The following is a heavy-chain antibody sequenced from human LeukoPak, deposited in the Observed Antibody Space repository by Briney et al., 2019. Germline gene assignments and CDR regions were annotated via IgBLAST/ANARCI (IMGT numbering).Heavy chain of an antibody. J-gene: IGHJ6*03. CDR2: INQDGTEK. CDR3: ARLMWELPPHYYYMDV. Sequence: GGSLRLSCAASGFTFTTYWMSWVRQAPGKGLEWVANINQDGTEKYYVDSVKGRFTISRDNAKNSLDLQMNSLKVEDTAVYYCARLMWELPPHYYYMDVWGKGTTVTISS. CDR1: GFTFTTYW. D-gene: IGHD1-26*01. V-gene: IGHV3-7*03.